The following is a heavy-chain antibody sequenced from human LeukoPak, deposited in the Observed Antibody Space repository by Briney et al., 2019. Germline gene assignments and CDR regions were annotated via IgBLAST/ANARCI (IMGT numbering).Heavy chain of an antibody. Sequence: PGGSLRLSCAASGFTFSSYSMNWVRQAPGKGLEWVPAISGSGGSTYYADSVKGRFTISRDNSKNTLYLQMNSLRAEDTTVYYCAKEATAMVSELDYWGQGTLVTVSS. CDR3: AKEATAMVSELDY. J-gene: IGHJ4*02. CDR1: GFTFSSYS. D-gene: IGHD5-18*01. CDR2: ISGSGGST. V-gene: IGHV3-23*01.